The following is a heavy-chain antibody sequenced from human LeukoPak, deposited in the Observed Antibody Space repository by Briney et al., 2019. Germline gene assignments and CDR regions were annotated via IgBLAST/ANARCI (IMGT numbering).Heavy chain of an antibody. J-gene: IGHJ4*02. D-gene: IGHD3-10*01. CDR3: ARDPGFGELSLVGYFDY. CDR1: GFTFSRSW. Sequence: PGGSLRLSCAASGFTFSRSWMTWVRQAPGKGLEWVASIKDDGRDKYYVDSVKGRFTISRDNSKNTLYLQMNSLRAEDTAVYYCARDPGFGELSLVGYFDYWGQGTLVTVSS. V-gene: IGHV3-7*01. CDR2: IKDDGRDK.